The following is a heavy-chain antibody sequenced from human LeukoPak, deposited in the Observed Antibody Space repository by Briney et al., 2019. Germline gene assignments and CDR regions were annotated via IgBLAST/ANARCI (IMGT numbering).Heavy chain of an antibody. CDR2: IYYSGST. J-gene: IGHJ3*02. V-gene: IGHV4-39*07. D-gene: IGHD1-26*01. Sequence: KTSETLSLTCRLYARSISSSYYWGWIRQPPGKGRGWIENIYYSGSTYYNPTLKTRVTISVDTSKNQFSLKLSYVTAADTPVYYCARDYSGSSRCPAAFDIWGQGTMVTVSS. CDR1: ARSISSSYY. CDR3: ARDYSGSSRCPAAFDI.